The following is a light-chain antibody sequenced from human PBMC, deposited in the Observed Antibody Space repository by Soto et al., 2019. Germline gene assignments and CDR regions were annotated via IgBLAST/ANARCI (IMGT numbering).Light chain of an antibody. CDR3: QQYDKWPPRYT. J-gene: IGKJ2*01. V-gene: IGKV3-15*01. CDR2: GAS. CDR1: QSVSSN. Sequence: EIVMTQSPATLSVSPGERATLSCRASQSVSSNLAWYQQKPGQAPRLLIYGASTRATGIPARFSGSGSGTEFTRPISSLQSEDFAVYYCQQYDKWPPRYTFGQGTKLEIK.